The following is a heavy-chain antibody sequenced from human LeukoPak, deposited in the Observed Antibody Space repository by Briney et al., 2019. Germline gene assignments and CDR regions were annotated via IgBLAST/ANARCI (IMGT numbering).Heavy chain of an antibody. J-gene: IGHJ3*02. CDR1: GGSFSGYY. D-gene: IGHD2-2*01. V-gene: IGHV4-34*01. CDR3: ARRGRVVVPAAPDAFDI. CDR2: INHSGST. Sequence: PSETLSLTCAVYGGSFSGYYWSWIRQPPGKGLEWIGEINHSGSTNYNPSLKSRVTISVDTSKNQFSLKLSSVTAADTAMYYCARRGRVVVPAAPDAFDIWGQGTMVTVSS.